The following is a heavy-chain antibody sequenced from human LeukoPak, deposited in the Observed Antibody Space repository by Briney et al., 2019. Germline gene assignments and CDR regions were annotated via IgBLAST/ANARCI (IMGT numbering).Heavy chain of an antibody. J-gene: IGHJ4*01. CDR3: ARDGTAAGLYFDS. D-gene: IGHD6-13*01. CDR2: IRQDGSEK. CDR1: GFTFTDYW. V-gene: IGHV3-7*01. Sequence: GGSLGLSCEVSGFTFTDYWMNWVRQAPGKGPEWVASIRQDGSEKTYVDSVKGRFTISRDNTKNSLSLQLNGLRAEDTAVYYCARDGTAAGLYFDSWGQGTLVTVSS.